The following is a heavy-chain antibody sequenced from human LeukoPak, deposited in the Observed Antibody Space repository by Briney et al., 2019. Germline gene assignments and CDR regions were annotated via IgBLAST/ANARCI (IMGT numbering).Heavy chain of an antibody. D-gene: IGHD5-12*01. CDR2: IKHDGSET. J-gene: IGHJ4*02. V-gene: IGHV3-7*05. Sequence: GGSLRLSCAASGLTFSSYWINWVRQAPGKGLEWVANIKHDGSETYYVDSVKGRFTISRDNAKNSLYLQMNSLRAEDTAVYYCARLARGYPDYWGQGTLVTVSS. CDR1: GLTFSSYW. CDR3: ARLARGYPDY.